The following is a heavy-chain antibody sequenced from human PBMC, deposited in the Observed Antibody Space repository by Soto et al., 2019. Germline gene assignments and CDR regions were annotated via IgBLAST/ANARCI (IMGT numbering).Heavy chain of an antibody. Sequence: QVQLVESGGGVVQPGRSLRLSCAASGFTFGSYGVHWVRQAPGKGLEWVAVTSYGGSDEYYADSVKGRYTIYRDNSKNMVYLQMNSLTTEDTAVYYCAKEVRYYYDSSGVDAFDIWGQGTMVTVSS. V-gene: IGHV3-30*18. CDR2: TSYGGSDE. CDR1: GFTFGSYG. CDR3: AKEVRYYYDSSGVDAFDI. D-gene: IGHD3-22*01. J-gene: IGHJ3*02.